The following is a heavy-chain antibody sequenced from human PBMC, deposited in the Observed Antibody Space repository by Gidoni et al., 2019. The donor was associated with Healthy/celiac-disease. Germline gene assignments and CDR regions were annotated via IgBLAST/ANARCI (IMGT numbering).Heavy chain of an antibody. D-gene: IGHD6-13*01. CDR2: IIPIFGTA. CDR3: ARAFRYSSNWELYN. V-gene: IGHV1-69*01. CDR1: GGTFSSYA. Sequence: QVQLVQSGAEVKKPGSSVKVSCKASGGTFSSYAISWVRQDPGQGLEWMGGIIPIFGTANYAQKFHGRVTITADESTSTAYMELSSLRSEDTSVYYCARAFRYSSNWELYNWGQGTLVTVSS. J-gene: IGHJ4*02.